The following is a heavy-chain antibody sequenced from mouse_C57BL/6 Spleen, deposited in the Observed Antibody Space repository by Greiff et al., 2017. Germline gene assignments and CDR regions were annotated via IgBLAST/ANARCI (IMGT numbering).Heavy chain of an antibody. CDR2: IYPRSGNT. D-gene: IGHD1-1*01. V-gene: IGHV1-81*01. CDR1: GYTFTSYG. CDR3: ARAGLGGSSPGAMDY. Sequence: VQLQQSGAELARPGASVKLSCKASGYTFTSYGISWVKQRTGQGLEWIGEIYPRSGNTYYNEKFKGKAPLTADKSSSNAYMELRSLTSEDSAVYFCARAGLGGSSPGAMDYWGQGTSVTVSS. J-gene: IGHJ4*01.